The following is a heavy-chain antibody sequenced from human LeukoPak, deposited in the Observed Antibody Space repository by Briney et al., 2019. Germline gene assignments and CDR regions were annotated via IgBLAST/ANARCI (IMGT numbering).Heavy chain of an antibody. Sequence: SETLSLTCTVSGGSISSYYWSWIRQPPGKGLEWIGYIYYSGSTNYNPSLKSRVTISVDTSKNQFSLKLSSVTAADTAVYYCASYYYGSGSYDYWGPGTLVTVSS. D-gene: IGHD3-10*01. CDR2: IYYSGST. J-gene: IGHJ4*02. V-gene: IGHV4-59*01. CDR3: ASYYYGSGSYDY. CDR1: GGSISSYY.